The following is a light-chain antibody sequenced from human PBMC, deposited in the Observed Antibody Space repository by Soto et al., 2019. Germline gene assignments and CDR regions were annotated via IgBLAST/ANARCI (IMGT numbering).Light chain of an antibody. CDR2: SNT. CDR1: SSNIGSNT. Sequence: QSALTQPPSASGTPGQRVTISCSGSSSNIGSNTVNWYQQLPGTAPKLLIYSNTQRPSGVPDRFSGSKSGTSASLTISGLQSEDEAHYYCGTWNDSLNGWVFGGGTKLTVL. V-gene: IGLV1-44*01. CDR3: GTWNDSLNGWV. J-gene: IGLJ3*02.